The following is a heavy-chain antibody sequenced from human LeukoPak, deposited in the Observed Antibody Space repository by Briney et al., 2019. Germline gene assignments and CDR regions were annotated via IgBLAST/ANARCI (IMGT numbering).Heavy chain of an antibody. CDR3: ARDWDTGAFDI. CDR1: GGSISSGGYY. Sequence: PSQTLSLTRTVSGGSISSGGYYWSWIRQPPGKGLEWIGYIYHSGSTYYNPSLKSRVTISVDRSKNQFSLKLSSVTAADTAVYYCARDWDTGAFDIWGQGTMVTVSS. V-gene: IGHV4-30-2*01. J-gene: IGHJ3*02. CDR2: IYHSGST. D-gene: IGHD2-8*02.